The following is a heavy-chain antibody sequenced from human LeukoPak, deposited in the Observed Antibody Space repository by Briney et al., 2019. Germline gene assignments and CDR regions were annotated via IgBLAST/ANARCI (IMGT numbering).Heavy chain of an antibody. CDR3: ARGSSIVVVPAASNYFDY. CDR1: GYTFTSYG. J-gene: IGHJ4*02. CDR2: ISAYNGNT. D-gene: IGHD2-2*01. V-gene: IGHV1-18*01. Sequence: ASVKVSCKASGYTFTSYGISWVRQAPGQGLEWMGWISAYNGNTNYAQKLQGRVTMTTDTSTSTAYMELRSLRSEDTAVYYCARGSSIVVVPAASNYFDYWGQGILVTVSS.